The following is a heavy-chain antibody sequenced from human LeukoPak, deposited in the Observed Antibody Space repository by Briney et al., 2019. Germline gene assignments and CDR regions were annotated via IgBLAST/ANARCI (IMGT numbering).Heavy chain of an antibody. CDR1: GLTFSSYG. J-gene: IGHJ5*02. D-gene: IGHD3-10*01. Sequence: PGGSLRLSCAASGLTFSSYGMHWVRQAPGKGLEWVAFIRYDGSNKYYADSVKGRFTISRDNSKNTLYLQMNSLRAEDTAVYYCAKDPLLWFGEHPHTEIWFDPWGQGTLVTVSS. V-gene: IGHV3-30*02. CDR3: AKDPLLWFGEHPHTEIWFDP. CDR2: IRYDGSNK.